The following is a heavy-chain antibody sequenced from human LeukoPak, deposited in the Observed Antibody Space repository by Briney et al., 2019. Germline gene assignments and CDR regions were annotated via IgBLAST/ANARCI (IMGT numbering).Heavy chain of an antibody. CDR3: AKDAAIVVTNGDFDY. CDR1: GFTFSSYG. D-gene: IGHD5-12*01. CDR2: ISYDGSNK. J-gene: IGHJ4*02. Sequence: HAGRSLRLSCAASGFTFSSYGMHWVSQAPGKGLEWVAVISYDGSNKYYADSVKGRFTISRDNSKNTLYLQMNSLRAEDTAVYYCAKDAAIVVTNGDFDYWGQGTLVTVSS. V-gene: IGHV3-30*18.